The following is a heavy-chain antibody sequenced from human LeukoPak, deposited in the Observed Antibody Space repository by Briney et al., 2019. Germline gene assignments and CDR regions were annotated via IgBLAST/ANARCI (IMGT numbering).Heavy chain of an antibody. V-gene: IGHV4-34*01. J-gene: IGHJ4*02. Sequence: SETLSLTCAVYGGSFSGYYWSWIRQPPGKGLEWIGEINHSGSTNYNPSLKSRVTISVDTSKNQFSLKLSSVTAADTAVYYCARSPNRGIKNDYWGQGTLVTVSS. CDR3: ARSPNRGIKNDY. CDR1: GGSFSGYY. D-gene: IGHD1-14*01. CDR2: INHSGST.